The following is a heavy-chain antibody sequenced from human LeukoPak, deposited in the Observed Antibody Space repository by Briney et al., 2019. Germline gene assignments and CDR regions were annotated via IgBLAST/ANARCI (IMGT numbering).Heavy chain of an antibody. CDR2: MNPNSGNT. V-gene: IGHV1-8*01. CDR1: GYTYTSYD. Sequence: ASVKVSCKASGYTYTSYDINGVGQATGQGPEGMGWMNPNSGNTGYKQKVQGRATLTRNTSISTDYMELRSLRPEDTDVYYCARGSREMFSGSSIYDYWGQGTLVTVSS. J-gene: IGHJ4*02. D-gene: IGHD1-26*01. CDR3: ARGSREMFSGSSIYDY.